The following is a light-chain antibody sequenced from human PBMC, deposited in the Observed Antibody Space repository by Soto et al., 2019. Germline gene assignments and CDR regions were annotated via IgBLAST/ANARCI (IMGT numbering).Light chain of an antibody. CDR2: GAS. CDR3: QQYGSSPFT. V-gene: IGKV3-20*01. Sequence: TQSPSSLSASVGDRVTITCRASQDIGPYLAWYQQKPGQAPRLLISGASSRATGIPDRFSGSGSGTDFTLTISGLEPEDFAVYYCQQYGSSPFTFGPGTRVDI. J-gene: IGKJ3*01. CDR1: QDIGPY.